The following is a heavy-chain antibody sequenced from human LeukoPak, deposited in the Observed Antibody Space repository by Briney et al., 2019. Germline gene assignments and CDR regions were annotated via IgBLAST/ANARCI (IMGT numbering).Heavy chain of an antibody. CDR2: MNPNSGNT. CDR3: ARAGYCSSTSRRSWFDP. J-gene: IGHJ5*02. V-gene: IGHV1-8*01. D-gene: IGHD2-2*01. CDR1: GYTFTSYD. Sequence: ASVKVSCKASGYTFTSYDINWVRQATGQGLEWMGWMNPNSGNTGYAQKFQGRVTITRDTSISTAYMELSSLRSEDTAVYYCARAGYCSSTSRRSWFDPWGQGTLVTVSS.